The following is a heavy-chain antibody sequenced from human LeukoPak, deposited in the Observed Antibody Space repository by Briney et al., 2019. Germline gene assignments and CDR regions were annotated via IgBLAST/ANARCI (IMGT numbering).Heavy chain of an antibody. Sequence: KTSETLSLTCTVSGGSISSGGYYWSWIRQHPGKGLEWIGYIYYSGSTYYNPSLKSRVTISVDTSKNQFSLKLSSVTAADTAVYYCARDCVVPAARSLGRYYYYMDVWGKGTTVTVSS. V-gene: IGHV4-31*03. D-gene: IGHD2-2*01. CDR3: ARDCVVPAARSLGRYYYYMDV. J-gene: IGHJ6*03. CDR1: GGSISSGGYY. CDR2: IYYSGST.